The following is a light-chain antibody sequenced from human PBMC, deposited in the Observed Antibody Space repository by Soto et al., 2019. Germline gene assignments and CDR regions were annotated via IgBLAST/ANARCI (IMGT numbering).Light chain of an antibody. CDR2: DVG. CDR1: SSDVGGYNY. CDR3: CSYAGSYTSRV. Sequence: QSALTQPRSVSGSPGQSVTISCTGTSSDVGGYNYVSWYQQHPGKAPKLMIFDVGKRPSGVPDRFSGSKSGNTASLTISGLQAEDEADYYCCSYAGSYTSRVFGGGTQLTVL. V-gene: IGLV2-11*01. J-gene: IGLJ2*01.